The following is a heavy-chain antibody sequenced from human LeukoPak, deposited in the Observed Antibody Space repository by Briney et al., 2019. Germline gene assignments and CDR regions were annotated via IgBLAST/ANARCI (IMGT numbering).Heavy chain of an antibody. CDR3: ARDLGAAAALFDY. D-gene: IGHD6-13*01. CDR2: ISYDGSNK. CDR1: GFTFSSYA. J-gene: IGHJ4*02. Sequence: PGGSLRLSCAASGFTFSSYAMHWVRQAPGKGLEWVADISYDGSNKYYADSVKGRFTISRDNSKNTLYLQMNSLRAEDTAVYYCARDLGAAAALFDYWGQGTLVTVSS. V-gene: IGHV3-30-3*01.